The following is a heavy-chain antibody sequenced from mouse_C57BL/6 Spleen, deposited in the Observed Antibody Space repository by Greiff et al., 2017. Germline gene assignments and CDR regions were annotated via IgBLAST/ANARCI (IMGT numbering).Heavy chain of an antibody. V-gene: IGHV1-64*01. D-gene: IGHD1-1*01. Sequence: QVQLQQSGPELVKPGPSVKMSCKASGFTFTSYWMHWVKQSPGQGLEWIGMVHPNSGSTSYNEKFKSKATLTVDKSSSTASMQLCSLPSEDSAVXYGAWCDGYCCSSYARYFDVWGTGTTVTVSS. CDR1: GFTFTSYW. J-gene: IGHJ1*03. CDR3: AWCDGYCCSSYARYFDV. CDR2: VHPNSGST.